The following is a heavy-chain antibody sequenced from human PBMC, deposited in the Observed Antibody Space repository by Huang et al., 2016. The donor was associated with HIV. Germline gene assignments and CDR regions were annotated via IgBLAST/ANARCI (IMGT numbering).Heavy chain of an antibody. Sequence: QVQLEQWGAGLLKASETLSLTCAVYGGSFSGYYWNWLRQAPGKGLEWVGEINQSRNTNYNPSLKSRVNMSVDTSKSQFSLYLTSLSAADTGTYFCARRYNSRRDYWGRGTLVTVHS. CDR2: INQSRNT. CDR3: ARRYNSRRDY. CDR1: GGSFSGYY. V-gene: IGHV4-34*02. D-gene: IGHD3-22*01. J-gene: IGHJ4*02.